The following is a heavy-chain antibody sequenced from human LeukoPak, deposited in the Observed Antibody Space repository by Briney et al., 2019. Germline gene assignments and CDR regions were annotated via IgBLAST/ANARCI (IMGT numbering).Heavy chain of an antibody. V-gene: IGHV1-69*06. CDR1: GGTFSSYA. CDR2: IIPIFGTA. CDR3: ARGHEGGRNGGHAFDI. J-gene: IGHJ3*02. Sequence: SVKVSCKASGGTFSSYAISWVRQAPGQGLEWMGGIIPIFGTANYAQKFQGRVTITADKSTSTAYMELSSLRSEDTAVYYCARGHEGGRNGGHAFDIWGQGTMVTVSS. D-gene: IGHD1-14*01.